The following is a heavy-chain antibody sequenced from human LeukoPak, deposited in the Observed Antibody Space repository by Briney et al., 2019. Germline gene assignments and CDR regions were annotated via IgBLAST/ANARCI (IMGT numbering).Heavy chain of an antibody. V-gene: IGHV6-1*01. D-gene: IGHD3-3*01. CDR2: TYYRSTWYN. J-gene: IGHJ6*02. CDR3: SRKATFGMDV. Sequence: SQTLSLTCAISGDSVSSNSVTWNWIRQSPSRGLEWLGRTYYRSTWYNDYAVSVRGRITVNPDTSKNQFSLHLNSVTPEDTAVYYCSRKATFGMDVWGQGTTVTVSS. CDR1: GDSVSSNSVT.